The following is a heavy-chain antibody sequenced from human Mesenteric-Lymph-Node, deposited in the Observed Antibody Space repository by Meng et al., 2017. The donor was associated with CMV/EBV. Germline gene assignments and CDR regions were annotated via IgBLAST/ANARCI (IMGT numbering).Heavy chain of an antibody. Sequence: ASVKVSCKASGYTFTSYGISWVRQAPGQGLEWMGWISAYNGNTNYAQKLQGRVTMTTDTSTSTAYMELRSLRSDDTAVYYWARVYGVRGVIIRGVFGYWGQGTLVTVSS. CDR1: GYTFTSYG. D-gene: IGHD3-10*01. J-gene: IGHJ4*02. V-gene: IGHV1-18*01. CDR2: ISAYNGNT. CDR3: ARVYGVRGVIIRGVFGY.